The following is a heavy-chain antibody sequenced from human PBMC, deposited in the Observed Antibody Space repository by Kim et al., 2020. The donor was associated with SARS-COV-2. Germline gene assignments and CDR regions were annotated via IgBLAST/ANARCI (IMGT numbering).Heavy chain of an antibody. CDR3: AKVGSGWELRLEYFQH. J-gene: IGHJ1*01. D-gene: IGHD1-26*01. Sequence: GGSLRLSCAASGFTFSSYAMSWVRQAPGKGLEWVSAISGSGGSTYYADSVKGRFTISRDNSKNTLYLQMNSLRAEDTAVYYCAKVGSGWELRLEYFQHWGQGTLVTVSS. CDR1: GFTFSSYA. CDR2: ISGSGGST. V-gene: IGHV3-23*01.